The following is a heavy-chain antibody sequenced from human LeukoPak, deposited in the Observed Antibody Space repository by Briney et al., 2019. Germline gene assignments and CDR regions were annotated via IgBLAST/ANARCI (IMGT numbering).Heavy chain of an antibody. D-gene: IGHD3-3*01. J-gene: IGHJ4*02. CDR1: GYTLTSYV. CDR3: ERGREWLFSSMFDY. V-gene: IGHV1-18*01. CDR2: ISAYNGNT. Sequence: ASVKVSCKASGYTLTSYVISWVRQAPGQGLEWMGWISAYNGNTNYPQKLQGRVTMTTDTSTSTAYMELRSLRSDDTAVYYCERGREWLFSSMFDYWGKGTMVTVSS.